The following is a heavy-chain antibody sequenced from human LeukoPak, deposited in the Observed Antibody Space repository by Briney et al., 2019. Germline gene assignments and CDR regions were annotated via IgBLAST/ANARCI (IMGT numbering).Heavy chain of an antibody. Sequence: GGSLRLSCVASGFIFSSFSMNWVRQAPGKGLEWVSAISNNGGYTYYADSVQGRFTISRDNSKSTLCLQMNSLRAEDTAVYYCAKQLGYCSDGSCYFPYWGQGTLVTVSS. V-gene: IGHV3-23*01. CDR1: GFIFSSFS. J-gene: IGHJ4*02. D-gene: IGHD2-15*01. CDR3: AKQLGYCSDGSCYFPY. CDR2: ISNNGGYT.